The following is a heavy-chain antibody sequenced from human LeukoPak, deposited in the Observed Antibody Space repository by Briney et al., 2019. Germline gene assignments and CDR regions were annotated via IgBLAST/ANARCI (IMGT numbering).Heavy chain of an antibody. J-gene: IGHJ4*02. CDR1: GFTFSSYA. Sequence: GGSLRLSCAASGFTFSSYAMSWVRQAPGKGLEWVSAISGSGGSTYYADSAKGRFTISRDNSKNTLYLQMDSLRAEDTAVYYCAKKGSLVSPGNYFDYWGQGTLVTVS. CDR3: AKKGSLVSPGNYFDY. CDR2: ISGSGGST. D-gene: IGHD2-2*01. V-gene: IGHV3-23*01.